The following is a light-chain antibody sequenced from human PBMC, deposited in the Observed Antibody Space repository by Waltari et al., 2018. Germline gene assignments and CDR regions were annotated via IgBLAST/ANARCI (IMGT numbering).Light chain of an antibody. V-gene: IGLV8-61*01. Sequence: TVVTQEPSLSVSPGGTVTLTCGLRFGSVSIKNYPSWYQQTPGQAPRTLIYNTNIRPSGVPARFSGSILGNKAALTITGAQADDDSDYYCMVYMDSRISFFGGGTRLTVL. CDR1: FGSVSIKNY. CDR3: MVYMDSRISF. CDR2: NTN. J-gene: IGLJ7*01.